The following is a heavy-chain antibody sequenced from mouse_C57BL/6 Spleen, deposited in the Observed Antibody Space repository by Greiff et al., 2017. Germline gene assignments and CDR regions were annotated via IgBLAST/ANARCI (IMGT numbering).Heavy chain of an antibody. D-gene: IGHD2-3*01. J-gene: IGHJ1*03. CDR2: ISDGGSYT. V-gene: IGHV5-4*01. Sequence: EVHLVESGGGLVKPGGSLKLSCAASGFTFSSYAMSWVRQTPEKRLEWVATISDGGSYTYYPDNVKGRFTISRDNAKNNLYLQMSHLKSEDTAMYYCARDRLLRYIYVWGTGTTVTLSS. CDR1: GFTFSSYA. CDR3: ARDRLLRYIYV.